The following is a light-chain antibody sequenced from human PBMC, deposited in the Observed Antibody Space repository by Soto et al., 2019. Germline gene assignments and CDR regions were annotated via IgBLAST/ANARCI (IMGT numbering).Light chain of an antibody. CDR2: AAS. CDR1: QGISNF. V-gene: IGKV1-9*01. Sequence: DIQLTQSPSFLSASVGDRVTITCRASQGISNFLAWYRQKPGKAPNLLIYAASTLQSGVPSRFSGSGFGTEFTLTISSLQPEDFAIYYCQQLSSFPRTFGQGTKLDIK. CDR3: QQLSSFPRT. J-gene: IGKJ2*01.